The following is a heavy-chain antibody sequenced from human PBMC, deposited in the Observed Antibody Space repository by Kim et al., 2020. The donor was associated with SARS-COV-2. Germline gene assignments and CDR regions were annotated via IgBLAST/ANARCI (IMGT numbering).Heavy chain of an antibody. J-gene: IGHJ4*01. V-gene: IGHV3-72*01. CDR2: SRNKANSYTT. CDR1: GFTFSDHY. D-gene: IGHD6-13*01. Sequence: GGSLRLSCAGSGFTFSDHYMDWVRQAPGKGLEWVGRSRNKANSYTTDYAASVKGRFTISRDDSTNSLYLQMNSLKTEDTAVYYCARGADSTSWYYFDSWG. CDR3: ARGADSTSWYYFDS.